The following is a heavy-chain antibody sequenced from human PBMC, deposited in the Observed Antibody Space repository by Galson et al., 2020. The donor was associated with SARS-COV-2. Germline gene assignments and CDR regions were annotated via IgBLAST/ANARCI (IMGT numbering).Heavy chain of an antibody. J-gene: IGHJ4*02. D-gene: IGHD3-22*01. Sequence: SGPTLVKPTQTLTLTCTFSGFSLSISGMCVSWIRQPPGKALEWLARIDWDDDKYYSTSLKTRLTISKDTSKNQVVLTMTNMDPVDTATYYGARIAPDSSGYYFDYWGQGTLVTVSS. CDR3: ARIAPDSSGYYFDY. CDR1: GFSLSISGMC. V-gene: IGHV2-70*11. CDR2: IDWDDDK.